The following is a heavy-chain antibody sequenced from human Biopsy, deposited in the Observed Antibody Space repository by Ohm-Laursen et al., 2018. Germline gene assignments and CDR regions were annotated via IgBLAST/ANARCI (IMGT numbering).Heavy chain of an antibody. D-gene: IGHD2-2*01. V-gene: IGHV3-23*01. CDR3: ARAGPYHSDF. Sequence: GSLRLSCAASGFTFSNYAMGWVRQAPGKGLECVSSIGSDARSTLYADSVQGRFTISRDNSKNTLYPQIDDLRAEDTALYYCARAGPYHSDFWGQGTLVTVSS. CDR1: GFTFSNYA. CDR2: IGSDARST. J-gene: IGHJ4*02.